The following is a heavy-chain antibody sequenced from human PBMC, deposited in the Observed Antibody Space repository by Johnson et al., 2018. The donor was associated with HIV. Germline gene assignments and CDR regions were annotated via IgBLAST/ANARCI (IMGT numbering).Heavy chain of an antibody. CDR1: GFTVSSNY. CDR3: ARVHSGGAFDI. Sequence: VQLVESGGGLVQPGGSLRLSCAASGFTVSSNYMSWVRQTPGKGLEWVSVIYSGGSTYYADSVKGRFTISRDNSKNTLYLQMNSLRAEDTAVYYCARVHSGGAFDIWGQGTMVTVSS. CDR2: IYSGGST. V-gene: IGHV3-66*01. J-gene: IGHJ3*02.